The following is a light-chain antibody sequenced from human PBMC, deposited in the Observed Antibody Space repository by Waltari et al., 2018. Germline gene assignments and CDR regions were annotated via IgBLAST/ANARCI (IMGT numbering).Light chain of an antibody. Sequence: DIPMTQSPSSLSASVGDRVTIPCQASQDIRNYLNWDQQKPGKAPKLLTYDASNLETGVPARFSGSGSGTDFTFTISSLQPEDIATYYCQQYDHLPITVGQGTRREIK. J-gene: IGKJ5*01. CDR2: DAS. CDR1: QDIRNY. V-gene: IGKV1-33*01. CDR3: QQYDHLPIT.